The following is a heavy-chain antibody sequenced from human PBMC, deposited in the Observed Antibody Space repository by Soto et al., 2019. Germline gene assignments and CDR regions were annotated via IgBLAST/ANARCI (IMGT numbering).Heavy chain of an antibody. CDR1: GGTFSSYT. V-gene: IGHV1-69*08. CDR3: ARESAAYCGGDCYSYYFDY. D-gene: IGHD2-21*02. CDR2: IIPILGIA. J-gene: IGHJ4*02. Sequence: QVQLVQSGAEVKKPGSSVKVSCKASGGTFSSYTISWVRQAPGQGLEWMGRIIPILGIANYAQKFQGRVTITADKSTSTAYMELSSLRSEDTAVSYCARESAAYCGGDCYSYYFDYWGQGTLVTVSS.